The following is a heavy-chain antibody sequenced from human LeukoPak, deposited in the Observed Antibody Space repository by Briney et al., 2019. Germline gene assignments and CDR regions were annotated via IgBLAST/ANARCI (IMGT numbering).Heavy chain of an antibody. CDR1: GGTFSSYA. CDR3: ARGRYYDSSGSRAYNWFDP. D-gene: IGHD3-22*01. CDR2: IIPILGIA. Sequence: ASVKVSCEASGGTFSSYAISWVRQAPGQGLEWMGRIIPILGIANYAQKFQGRVTITADKSTSTAYMELSSLRSEDTAVYYCARGRYYDSSGSRAYNWFDPWGQGTLVTVSS. V-gene: IGHV1-69*04. J-gene: IGHJ5*02.